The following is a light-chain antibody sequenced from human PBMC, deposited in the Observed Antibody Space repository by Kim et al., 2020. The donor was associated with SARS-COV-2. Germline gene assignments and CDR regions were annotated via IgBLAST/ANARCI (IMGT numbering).Light chain of an antibody. CDR3: HHYGSSPPYT. V-gene: IGKV3-20*01. J-gene: IGKJ2*01. Sequence: EIVLTQPPGTLSLSPGERATLSCRASQSVSSSYLAWYQQKPGQAPRLLIYGASSRATGIPDRFSGSGSGTDFTLTISRLEPEDFAVYYCHHYGSSPPYTFGQGTKLEI. CDR2: GAS. CDR1: QSVSSSY.